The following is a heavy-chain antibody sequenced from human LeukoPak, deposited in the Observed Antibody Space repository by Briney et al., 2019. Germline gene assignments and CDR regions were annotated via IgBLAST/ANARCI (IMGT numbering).Heavy chain of an antibody. V-gene: IGHV3-53*01. CDR2: IYSGGST. Sequence: PGGSLRLPCAASGFSVSSNYMSWVRQAPGMGLEWVSVIYSGGSTYYADSVKGRFTISRDKSKNTLYLQMNSLRAEDTAMYYCARYSWPYHFDYWGQGTLVTVSS. CDR3: ARYSWPYHFDY. CDR1: GFSVSSNY. J-gene: IGHJ4*02. D-gene: IGHD5-18*01.